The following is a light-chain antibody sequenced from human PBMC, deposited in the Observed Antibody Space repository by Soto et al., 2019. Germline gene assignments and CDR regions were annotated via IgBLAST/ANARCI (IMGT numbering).Light chain of an antibody. J-gene: IGLJ3*02. Sequence: QSVLTQPASVSGSPGQSITISCTGTSSDVGSYNLVSWYQQHPDKAPKLMIYEGSKRPSGVSNRFSGSKSGNTASLTISGLQAEDEADYYCCSYAYATTWVFGGGTKLTVL. V-gene: IGLV2-23*01. CDR2: EGS. CDR3: CSYAYATTWV. CDR1: SSDVGSYNL.